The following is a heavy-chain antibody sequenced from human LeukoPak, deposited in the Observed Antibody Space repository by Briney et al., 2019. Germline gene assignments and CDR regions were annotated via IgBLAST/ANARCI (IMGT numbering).Heavy chain of an antibody. CDR1: GFAFSSYG. Sequence: GGSLRLSCAASGFAFSSYGMHWVRQAPGKGLEWVAVISYDGSNKYYADSVKGRFTISRDNSKNTLYLQMNSLRAEDTAVYYCARDLTDYGSGSNPFDYWGQGTLVTVSS. D-gene: IGHD3-10*01. CDR2: ISYDGSNK. J-gene: IGHJ4*02. CDR3: ARDLTDYGSGSNPFDY. V-gene: IGHV3-30*03.